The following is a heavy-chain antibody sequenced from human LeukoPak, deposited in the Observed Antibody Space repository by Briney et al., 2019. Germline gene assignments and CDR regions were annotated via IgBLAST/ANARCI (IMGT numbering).Heavy chain of an antibody. CDR2: IKSKTDGGTT. V-gene: IGHV3-15*01. J-gene: IGHJ4*02. Sequence: GGSLRLSCAASGFTFSNAWMSWVRQAPGKGLEWVGRIKSKTDGGTTDHAAPVKGRFTISRDDSKNTLYLQMNSLKTEDTAVYYCTTDLWYCSGGSCYRFDYWGQGTLVTVSS. CDR1: GFTFSNAW. D-gene: IGHD2-15*01. CDR3: TTDLWYCSGGSCYRFDY.